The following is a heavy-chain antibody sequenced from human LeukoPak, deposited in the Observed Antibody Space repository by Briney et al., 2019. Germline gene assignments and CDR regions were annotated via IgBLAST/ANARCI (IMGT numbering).Heavy chain of an antibody. CDR1: GGSISNFY. D-gene: IGHD1-7*01. CDR2: IYYSGST. CDR3: ARARTGTTFDYYYYYGMDV. Sequence: PSETLSLTCTVSGGSISNFYWSWIRQPPGKGLEWIGYIYYSGSTNYNPSLKSRVTISVDTSLNHSSLKLTSVTAADTAVYYCARARTGTTFDYYYYYGMDVWGQRTTVTVSS. J-gene: IGHJ6*02. V-gene: IGHV4-59*01.